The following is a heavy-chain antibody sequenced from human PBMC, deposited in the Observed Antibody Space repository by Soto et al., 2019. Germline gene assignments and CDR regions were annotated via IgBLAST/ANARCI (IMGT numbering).Heavy chain of an antibody. CDR2: ISGSGGST. V-gene: IGHV3-23*01. J-gene: IGHJ4*02. CDR3: AKGGRSSSHLRMPFDY. D-gene: IGHD6-13*01. CDR1: GFTFSSYA. Sequence: GGSLRLSCAASGFTFSSYAMSWVRQAPGKGLEWVSAISGSGGSTYYADSVKGRFTISRDNSKNTLYLQMNSLRAEDTAIYYCAKGGRSSSHLRMPFDYWGQGTLVTVSS.